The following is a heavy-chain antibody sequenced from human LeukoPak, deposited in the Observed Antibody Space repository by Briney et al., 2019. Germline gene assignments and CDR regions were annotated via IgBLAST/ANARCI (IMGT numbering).Heavy chain of an antibody. D-gene: IGHD1-26*01. CDR3: VRDLGGRSGH. CDR2: INEDGSTT. CDR1: GFTFSSYA. Sequence: GGSLRLSCAASGFTFSSYAMHWVRQAPGKGLEWVSRINEDGSTTNHADSVKGRFTISRDNAKNTLYMQMNSLRAEDTAVYYCVRDLGGRSGHWGQGTLVTVSS. V-gene: IGHV3-74*01. J-gene: IGHJ4*02.